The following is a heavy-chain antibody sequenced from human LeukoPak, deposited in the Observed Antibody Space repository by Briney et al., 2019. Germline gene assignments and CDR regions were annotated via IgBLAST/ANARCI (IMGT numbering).Heavy chain of an antibody. Sequence: GASVKVSCKASGYTFIDYYMHWVRQAPGQGLEWMGWINPNTGDTNYAQKFQGRVTMTRDTSISTAYMELNRLRSDDTAVYYCARDRGYGDYWGQGGLVTVSS. J-gene: IGHJ4*02. CDR1: GYTFIDYY. V-gene: IGHV1-2*02. CDR3: ARDRGYGDY. CDR2: INPNTGDT. D-gene: IGHD3-10*01.